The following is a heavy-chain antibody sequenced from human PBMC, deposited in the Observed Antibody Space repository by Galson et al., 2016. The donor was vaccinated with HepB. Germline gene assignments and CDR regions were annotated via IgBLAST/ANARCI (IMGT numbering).Heavy chain of an antibody. CDR2: IWYDGTNK. CDR1: GFTFSRYG. Sequence: SLRLSCAASGFTFSRYGMHWVRQAPGEGLESVAFIWYDGTNKFYADSVKGRFTISRDHSKNTLYLQLNSLRAEDTAVYYCAREDPNIAVAALDYWGQGTLVTVAS. CDR3: AREDPNIAVAALDY. J-gene: IGHJ4*02. V-gene: IGHV3-33*01. D-gene: IGHD6-19*01.